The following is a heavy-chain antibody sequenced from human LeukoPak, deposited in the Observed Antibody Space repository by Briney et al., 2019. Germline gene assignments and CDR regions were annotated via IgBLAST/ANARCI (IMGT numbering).Heavy chain of an antibody. Sequence: ETLSLTCAVYGGSFSGYYWSWVRQAPGKGLEWVANIKQDGSEKYYVDSVKGRFTISRDNAKNSLYLQMNSLRAEDTAVYYCARDGIVTRNFDYWGQGTLVTVSS. V-gene: IGHV3-7*01. D-gene: IGHD1-26*01. J-gene: IGHJ4*02. CDR3: ARDGIVTRNFDY. CDR2: IKQDGSEK. CDR1: GGSFSGYY.